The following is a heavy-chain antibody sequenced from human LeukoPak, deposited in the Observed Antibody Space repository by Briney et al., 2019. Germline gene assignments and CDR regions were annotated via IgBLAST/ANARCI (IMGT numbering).Heavy chain of an antibody. D-gene: IGHD4-11*01. J-gene: IGHJ4*02. CDR1: GGTFSSYA. Sequence: VASVKVSCKASGGTFSSYAISWVRQAPGQGLEWMGRIIPILGIANYAQKFQGRVTITADKSTSTAYMELGSLRSEDTAVYYCARNDYTEHYDYWGQGTLVTVSS. CDR3: ARNDYTEHYDY. V-gene: IGHV1-69*04. CDR2: IIPILGIA.